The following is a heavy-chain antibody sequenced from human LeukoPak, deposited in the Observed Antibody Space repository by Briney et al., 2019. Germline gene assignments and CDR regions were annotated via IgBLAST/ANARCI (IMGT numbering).Heavy chain of an antibody. D-gene: IGHD6-6*01. V-gene: IGHV1-69*05. CDR2: IIPIFGTA. CDR3: ARATRIAARPVFAFDI. Sequence: GASVKVSCKASGGTFSSYAISWVRQAPGQGLEWMGGIIPIFGTANYAQKFQGRVTITTDESTSTAYMELSSLRSGDTAVYYCARATRIAARPVFAFDIWGQGTMVTVSS. J-gene: IGHJ3*02. CDR1: GGTFSSYA.